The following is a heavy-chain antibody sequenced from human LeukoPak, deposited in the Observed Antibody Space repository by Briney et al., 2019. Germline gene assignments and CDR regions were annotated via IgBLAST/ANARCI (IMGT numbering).Heavy chain of an antibody. CDR1: GFTFSSFC. D-gene: IGHD3-10*01. Sequence: AGGSLRLSCAASGFTFSSFCMTWVRQAPGKGLEWISTISARSGSTYYADSVKGRFTISRDNSKNTLYLQMNSLRAEDTAVYYCARAPLYYYGSGIRPGYFDYWGQGTLVTVSS. V-gene: IGHV3-23*01. CDR2: ISARSGST. CDR3: ARAPLYYYGSGIRPGYFDY. J-gene: IGHJ4*02.